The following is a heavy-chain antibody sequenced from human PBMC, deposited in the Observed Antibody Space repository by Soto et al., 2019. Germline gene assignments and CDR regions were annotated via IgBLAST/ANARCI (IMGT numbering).Heavy chain of an antibody. CDR1: GDSVSSNSAA. J-gene: IGHJ6*02. D-gene: IGHD5-18*01. CDR2: TSYRSKWYN. Sequence: QVQLQQSGPGLVKPSQTLSLTCAISGDSVSSNSAAWNWSRQSPSRGLEWLGRTSYRSKWYNDYAVSVKSRITITPDTSKNRFSLQLNSVTPEDTAVYYCARVSYGLSLVAFGMAVWGQGPTVTVSS. V-gene: IGHV6-1*01. CDR3: ARVSYGLSLVAFGMAV.